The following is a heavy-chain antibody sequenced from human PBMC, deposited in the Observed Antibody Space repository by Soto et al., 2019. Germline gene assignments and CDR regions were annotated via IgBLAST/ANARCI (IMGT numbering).Heavy chain of an antibody. Sequence: QVQLQESGPGLVKPSETLSLTCTVSGGSISSYYWSWIRQPPGKGLEWIGYIYYSGSTNYNPSLKSRVPLAVDTSKNQFSLKLSSVTAADTAVYYCARDQAPAALLGWFDPWGQGALVTVSS. D-gene: IGHD2-2*01. V-gene: IGHV4-59*01. J-gene: IGHJ5*02. CDR1: GGSISSYY. CDR3: ARDQAPAALLGWFDP. CDR2: IYYSGST.